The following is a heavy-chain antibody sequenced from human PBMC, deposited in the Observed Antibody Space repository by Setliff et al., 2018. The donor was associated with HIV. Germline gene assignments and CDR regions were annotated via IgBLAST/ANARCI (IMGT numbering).Heavy chain of an antibody. V-gene: IGHV3-33*06. CDR1: GFTFSVYG. D-gene: IGHD3-22*01. CDR2: VWYDGGKK. J-gene: IGHJ4*02. Sequence: GGSLRLSCEASGFTFSVYGMHWVRQAPGKGLEWVAVVWYDGGKKYYADSVKGRFTISRDDSKNTLYLQMNSLRAEDTAEYYCAKELAASGLGYFDSWGRGILVTVSS. CDR3: AKELAASGLGYFDS.